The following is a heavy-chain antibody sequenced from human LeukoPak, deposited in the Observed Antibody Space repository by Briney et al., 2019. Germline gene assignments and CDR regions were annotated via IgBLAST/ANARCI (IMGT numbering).Heavy chain of an antibody. J-gene: IGHJ4*02. V-gene: IGHV3-30*19. CDR1: GFTFSSYG. D-gene: IGHD1-26*01. Sequence: GGSLRLSCAASGFTFSSYGMHWVRQAPGKGREWVALISDDGSNKYYADSVKGRFTISRDNSKNTLFLQMNSLRAEDTALYYCARAPGWERGGGSYFVYWGQGTLVTVSS. CDR2: ISDDGSNK. CDR3: ARAPGWERGGGSYFVY.